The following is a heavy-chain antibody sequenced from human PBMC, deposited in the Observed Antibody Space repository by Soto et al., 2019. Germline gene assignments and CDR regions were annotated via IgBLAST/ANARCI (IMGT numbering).Heavy chain of an antibody. J-gene: IGHJ6*02. CDR2: INQSGTT. D-gene: IGHD3-10*01. CDR3: ARDIITVIGGEIYYYFGMDV. V-gene: IGHV4-34*01. CDR1: GGSFREYY. Sequence: ETLSLTCAVNGGSFREYYWSWLRQPPGKGLEWIGEINQSGTTHYNPSLKRRINISIDTSKNQFSLNLTSVTAADTATYYCARDIITVIGGEIYYYFGMDVWGQGTTVTVSS.